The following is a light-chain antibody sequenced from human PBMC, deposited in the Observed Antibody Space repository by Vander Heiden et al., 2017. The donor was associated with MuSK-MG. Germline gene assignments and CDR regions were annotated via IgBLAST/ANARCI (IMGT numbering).Light chain of an antibody. CDR2: DAS. V-gene: IGKV1-5*01. CDR3: QQDNSYSWT. J-gene: IGKJ1*01. Sequence: DIQMTQSPSTLSASVGDRVTITCRASQSISSWLAWYQQKPGKAPKLLIYDASSLESGVPSRFSGSGSGTEFILTISSLQPDDFATYYCQQDNSYSWTFGQGTKVEIK. CDR1: QSISSW.